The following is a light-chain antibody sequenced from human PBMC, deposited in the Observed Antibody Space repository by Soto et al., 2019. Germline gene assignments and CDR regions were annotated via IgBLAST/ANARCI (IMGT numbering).Light chain of an antibody. CDR3: QHYDNPPLT. CDR1: QSVSSNN. J-gene: IGKJ4*01. Sequence: EIVLTQSPGTLSLSPGERATLSCRASQSVSSNNLVWYQHKPGQAPRLLIYGASRRAIGIPDRVSGSGSGTDFTLSITRLEPEDFALDYCQHYDNPPLTFGGGTKVEIK. CDR2: GAS. V-gene: IGKV3-20*01.